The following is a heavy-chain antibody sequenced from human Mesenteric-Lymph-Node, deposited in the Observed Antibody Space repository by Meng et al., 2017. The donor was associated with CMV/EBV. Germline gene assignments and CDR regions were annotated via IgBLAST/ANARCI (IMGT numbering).Heavy chain of an antibody. CDR2: ISSSGSTL. CDR3: ARKVAHTRASGMDV. V-gene: IGHV3-48*04. Sequence: GESLKISCAASGFTFSTYNMNWVRQAPGKGLEWVSYISSSGSTLYNADSVKGRFTISRDNAKNSLYLQMNSLRAEDTAVYYCARKVAHTRASGMDVWGQGTTVTVSS. D-gene: IGHD5-12*01. CDR1: GFTFSTYN. J-gene: IGHJ6*02.